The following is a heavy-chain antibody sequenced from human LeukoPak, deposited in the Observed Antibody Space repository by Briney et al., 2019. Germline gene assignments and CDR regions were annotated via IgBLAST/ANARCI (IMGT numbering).Heavy chain of an antibody. CDR3: ARETIVVVADYYYYYMDV. J-gene: IGHJ6*03. Sequence: GGSLRLSCAASGFTFSSYEMNWVRQAPGKGLEWVSYISSSGSTIYYADSVKGRFTISRDNAKNSLYLQMNSLRAEDTAVYYCARETIVVVADYYYYYMDVWGKGTTVTVSS. CDR1: GFTFSSYE. CDR2: ISSSGSTI. V-gene: IGHV3-48*03. D-gene: IGHD3-22*01.